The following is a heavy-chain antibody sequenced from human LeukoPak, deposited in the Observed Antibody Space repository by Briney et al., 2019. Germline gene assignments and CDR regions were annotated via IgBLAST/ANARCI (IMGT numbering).Heavy chain of an antibody. D-gene: IGHD3-10*01. CDR2: INHSGST. Sequence: SETLSLTCAVYGGSFSGYYWSWIRQPPGKGLEWIGEINHSGSTNYNPSLKSRVTISVDTSKNQFSLKLSSVTAADTAVYYCARDRETMVRGVYYFDYWGQGTLVTVSS. CDR1: GGSFSGYY. V-gene: IGHV4-34*01. CDR3: ARDRETMVRGVYYFDY. J-gene: IGHJ4*02.